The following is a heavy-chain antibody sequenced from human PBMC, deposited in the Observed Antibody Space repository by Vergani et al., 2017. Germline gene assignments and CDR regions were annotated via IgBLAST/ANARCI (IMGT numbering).Heavy chain of an antibody. Sequence: EVQLVESGGGLVQPGGSLRLSCVASGFTFSSYWMSWVRQAPGKGLEWVANIKQDGSEKYYVDSVKGRFTISRDNAKNSLYLQMNSLRAEDTAVYYCARDRDPHYFQHWGQGTLVTVSS. D-gene: IGHD3-10*01. CDR2: IKQDGSEK. CDR1: GFTFSSYW. CDR3: ARDRDPHYFQH. J-gene: IGHJ1*01. V-gene: IGHV3-7*03.